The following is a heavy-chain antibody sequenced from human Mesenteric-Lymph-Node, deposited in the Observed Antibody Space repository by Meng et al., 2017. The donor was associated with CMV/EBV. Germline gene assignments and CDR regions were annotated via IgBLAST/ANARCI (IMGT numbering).Heavy chain of an antibody. CDR3: AKANLHGYCSSTSCHYGMDV. CDR1: GFTFSSYG. CDR2: IRYDGSNK. J-gene: IGHJ6*02. V-gene: IGHV3-30*02. Sequence: GESLKISCAASGFTFSSYGMHWVRQAPGKGLEWVAFIRYDGSNKYYADSVKGRFTISRDNSKNTLYLQMNSLRAEDTAVYYCAKANLHGYCSSTSCHYGMDVWGQGTTVTVSS. D-gene: IGHD2-2*01.